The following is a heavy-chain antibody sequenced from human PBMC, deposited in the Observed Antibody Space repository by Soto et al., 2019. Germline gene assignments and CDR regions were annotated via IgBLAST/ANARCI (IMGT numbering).Heavy chain of an antibody. CDR2: MNPNSGNT. J-gene: IGHJ2*01. D-gene: IGHD3-10*01. V-gene: IGHV1-8*01. Sequence: QVQLVQSGAEVKKPGASVKVSCKASGYTFTSYDINWVRQATGQGLEWMGWMNPNSGNTGYAQKFQGGGTMTRNSSKSTAYMELSSLRSEDTAVYYCARAYTRGLWFGRSFDLWGRGTLVTVSS. CDR1: GYTFTSYD. CDR3: ARAYTRGLWFGRSFDL.